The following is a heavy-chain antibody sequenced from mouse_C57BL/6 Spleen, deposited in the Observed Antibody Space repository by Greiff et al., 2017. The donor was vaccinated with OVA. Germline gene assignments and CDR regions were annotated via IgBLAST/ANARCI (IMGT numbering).Heavy chain of an antibody. D-gene: IGHD2-4*01. CDR2: INPSNGGN. J-gene: IGHJ3*01. CDR3: ARVYYDYDVLSY. V-gene: IGHV1-53*01. CDR1: GYTFTSYW. Sequence: QVQLQQPGTELVKPGASVKLSCKASGYTFTSYWMHWVKQRPGQGLEWIGNINPSNGGNNYNEKFKSKATLTVDKSSSPAYMQLSSLTSEDSAVYYCARVYYDYDVLSYWGQGTLVTVSA.